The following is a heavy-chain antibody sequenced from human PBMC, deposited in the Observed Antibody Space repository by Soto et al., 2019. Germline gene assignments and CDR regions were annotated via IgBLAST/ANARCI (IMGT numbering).Heavy chain of an antibody. Sequence: SETLSLTCTLSGVSISSGDYYLSWIRKPPGKGLEWIGYIYYSGSTYYNPSLKSRVTISVDTSKNQFSLKLSSVTAADTAVYYCARAPQYSGSYYFDYWGQGTPVTVSS. V-gene: IGHV4-30-4*01. CDR3: ARAPQYSGSYYFDY. D-gene: IGHD1-26*01. J-gene: IGHJ4*02. CDR2: IYYSGST. CDR1: GVSISSGDYY.